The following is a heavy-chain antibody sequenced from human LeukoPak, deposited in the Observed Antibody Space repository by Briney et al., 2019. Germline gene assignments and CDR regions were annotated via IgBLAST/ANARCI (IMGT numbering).Heavy chain of an antibody. CDR3: ARVRGYSYGRTPI. CDR2: INHSGST. Sequence: SETLSLTCAVYGGSFSGYYWSWIRQPPGKGLEWIGEINHSGSTNYNPSLKSRVTISVDTSKNQFSLKLSSVTAADTAVYYCARVRGYSYGRTPIWGQGTLVTVSS. V-gene: IGHV4-34*01. D-gene: IGHD5-18*01. CDR1: GGSFSGYY. J-gene: IGHJ4*02.